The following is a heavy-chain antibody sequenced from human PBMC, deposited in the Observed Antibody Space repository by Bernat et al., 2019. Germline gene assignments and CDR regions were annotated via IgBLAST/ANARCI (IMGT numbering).Heavy chain of an antibody. CDR1: GFTFSSYG. J-gene: IGHJ3*02. CDR3: AKEFYPFTYDSSGYPI. Sequence: VQLVESGGGLVQPGGSLRLSCAASGFTFSSYGMHWVRQAPGKGLEWVAFIRYDGSNKYYADSVKGRFTISRDNSKNTLYLQMNSLRAEDTAVYYCAKEFYPFTYDSSGYPIWGQGTMVTVSS. V-gene: IGHV3-30*02. D-gene: IGHD3-22*01. CDR2: IRYDGSNK.